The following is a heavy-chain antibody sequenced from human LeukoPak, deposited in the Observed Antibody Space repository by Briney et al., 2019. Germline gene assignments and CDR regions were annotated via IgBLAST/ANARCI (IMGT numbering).Heavy chain of an antibody. CDR3: ARGLQLLMYGMDV. CDR2: IKDDGRQK. CDR1: GFTFSSYW. D-gene: IGHD2-2*01. J-gene: IGHJ6*02. V-gene: IGHV3-7*01. Sequence: GGSLRLSCAASGFTFSSYWMSWVRQAPGKGLEWVANIKDDGRQKYYVDSVKGRFTISRDNSKNTLYLQMNSLRAEDTAVYYCARGLQLLMYGMDVWGQGTTVTVSS.